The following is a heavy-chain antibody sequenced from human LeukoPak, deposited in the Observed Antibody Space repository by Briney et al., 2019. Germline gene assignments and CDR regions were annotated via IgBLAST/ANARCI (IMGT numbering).Heavy chain of an antibody. CDR2: IYSGGST. V-gene: IGHV3-53*01. CDR3: TSLFQNSDY. D-gene: IGHD2-21*01. Sequence: PAGSLTLSCAASGFTVSSNYMSWVRQAPGKGLEWVSVIYSGGSTYYADSVKGRFTISRDNSKNTLYLQMNSLRAEDTAVYYCTSLFQNSDYWGQGTLVTVSS. CDR1: GFTVSSNY. J-gene: IGHJ4*02.